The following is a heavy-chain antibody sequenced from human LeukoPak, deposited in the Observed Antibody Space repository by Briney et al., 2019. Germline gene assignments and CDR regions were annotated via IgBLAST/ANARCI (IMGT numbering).Heavy chain of an antibody. CDR3: AKGRPLGDRGSWGFDC. J-gene: IGHJ4*02. V-gene: IGHV3-23*01. CDR2: VSEGGTGT. D-gene: IGHD2-21*02. CDR1: GFTFSSYA. Sequence: GGSLRLSCAASGFTFSSYAMSWVRQAPAKGLEWVSGVSEGGTGTYYADSVKGRFTGSRDNSKNTLSLQMNSLRAEDTAIYYCAKGRPLGDRGSWGFDCWGQGTLVTVSS.